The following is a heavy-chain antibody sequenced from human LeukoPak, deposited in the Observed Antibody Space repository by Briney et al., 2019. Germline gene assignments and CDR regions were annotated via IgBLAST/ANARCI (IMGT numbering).Heavy chain of an antibody. J-gene: IGHJ4*02. CDR2: INHSGST. CDR1: GGSFSGYY. Sequence: SETLSLTCAVYGGSFSGYYWSWIRQPPGKGLEWIGEINHSGSTNYNPSLKSRVTIPVDTSKNQFSLKLSSVTAADTAVYYCARGPRDHYYYDSSGYAHWGQGTLVTVTS. D-gene: IGHD3-22*01. V-gene: IGHV4-34*01. CDR3: ARGPRDHYYYDSSGYAH.